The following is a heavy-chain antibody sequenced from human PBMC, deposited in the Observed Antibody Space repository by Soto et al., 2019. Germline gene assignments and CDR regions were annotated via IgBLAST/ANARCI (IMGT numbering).Heavy chain of an antibody. V-gene: IGHV3-53*04. CDR1: GFSVSSNY. Sequence: EVQLVESGGGLVRPGGSLRLSCAASGFSVSSNYMSWVRQAPGKGLEWVSVIYSDGKTYYADSVKGRITISRHKSQNTLDLQMNSLRTDDTAIYYCARGPPDAPFESSGDYTDWGQGTLVTVSS. D-gene: IGHD3-22*01. CDR2: IYSDGKT. CDR3: ARGPPDAPFESSGDYTD. J-gene: IGHJ4*02.